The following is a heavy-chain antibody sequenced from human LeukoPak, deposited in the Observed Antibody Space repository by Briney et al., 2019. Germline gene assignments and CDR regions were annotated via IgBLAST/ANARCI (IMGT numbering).Heavy chain of an antibody. Sequence: GGSLRLSCAASGFTVNSNYMSWVRQAPGKGLEWVSVVYSGDRTYYADSVKGRFTISRDDSTNTLYLLMNSLRAEDTAVYYWARSYLIDYWGEGTLDTVSS. J-gene: IGHJ4*02. CDR2: VYSGDRT. CDR3: ARSYLIDY. D-gene: IGHD1-26*01. CDR1: GFTVNSNY. V-gene: IGHV3-66*01.